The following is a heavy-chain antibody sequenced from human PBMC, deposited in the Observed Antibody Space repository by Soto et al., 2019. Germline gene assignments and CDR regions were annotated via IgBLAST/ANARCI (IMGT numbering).Heavy chain of an antibody. D-gene: IGHD2-8*01. CDR1: GYTFTDYY. Sequence: QVQLVQSGAEVKKPGASVKVSCKASGYTFTDYYIHWVRQAPGQGLEWMGMINPSGGSTDYAQKCRGRVTMTWDTSTGTVYMELSSLRSEDTAVYYCARPPFPGCINAVCYPFDYWGQGTLVTVSS. CDR2: INPSGGST. J-gene: IGHJ4*02. V-gene: IGHV1-46*01. CDR3: ARPPFPGCINAVCYPFDY.